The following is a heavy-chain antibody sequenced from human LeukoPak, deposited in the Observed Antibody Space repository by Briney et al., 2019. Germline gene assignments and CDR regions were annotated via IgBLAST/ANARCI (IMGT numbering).Heavy chain of an antibody. V-gene: IGHV1-18*04. CDR1: GYTFTGYY. CDR2: ISAYNGNT. Sequence: ASVKVSCKASGYTFTGYYMHWVRQAPGQGLEWMGWISAYNGNTNYAQKLQGRVTMTTDTSTSTAYMELRSLRSDDTAVYYCARAPLGSYSSSSTTNDYWGQGTLVTVSS. CDR3: ARAPLGSYSSSSTTNDY. J-gene: IGHJ4*02. D-gene: IGHD6-19*01.